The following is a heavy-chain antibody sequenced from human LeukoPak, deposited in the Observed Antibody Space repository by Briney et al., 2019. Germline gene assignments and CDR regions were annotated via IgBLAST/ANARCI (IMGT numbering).Heavy chain of an antibody. CDR3: ATLDGYCSGGSGYSVSFVDP. J-gene: IGHJ5*02. CDR1: GVSISSSNYY. CDR2: IYYSGST. Sequence: SETLSLTCTVSGVSISSSNYYWGWIRQPPGKGPEWIGSIYYSGSTYYNTCLMGHVITAEDTSKIQCSQELSSVSAAVTALYYCATLDGYCSGGSGYSVSFVDPWGQGTLVTVSS. D-gene: IGHD2-15*01. V-gene: IGHV4-39*01.